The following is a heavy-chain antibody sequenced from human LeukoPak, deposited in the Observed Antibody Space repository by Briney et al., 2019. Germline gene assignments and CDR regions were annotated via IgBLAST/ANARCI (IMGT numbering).Heavy chain of an antibody. CDR1: GFTFSSYA. CDR3: ANLYSYGTEFYYFDY. CDR2: ISGSGGST. J-gene: IGHJ4*02. D-gene: IGHD5-18*01. Sequence: GGSLRLSCAASGFTFSSYAMSWVRQAPGKGLEWVSAISGSGGSTYYADSVKGRFTISRDNSKNTLYLQMNSLRAEGTAVYYCANLYSYGTEFYYFDYWGQGTLVTVSS. V-gene: IGHV3-23*01.